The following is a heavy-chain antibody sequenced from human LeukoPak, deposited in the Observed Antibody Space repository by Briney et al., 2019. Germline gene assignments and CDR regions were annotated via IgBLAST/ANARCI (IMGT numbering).Heavy chain of an antibody. CDR3: ARVSPGIAVAGSNWFDP. J-gene: IGHJ5*02. CDR1: GGSINSYY. CDR2: IYYSGST. D-gene: IGHD6-19*01. Sequence: SKTLSLTCTVSGGSINSYYWSWIRQPPGKGLEWIGHIYYSGSTNYNPSLKSRVTISVDTSKNQFSLKLSSVTAADTAVYYCARVSPGIAVAGSNWFDPWGQGTLVTVSS. V-gene: IGHV4-59*01.